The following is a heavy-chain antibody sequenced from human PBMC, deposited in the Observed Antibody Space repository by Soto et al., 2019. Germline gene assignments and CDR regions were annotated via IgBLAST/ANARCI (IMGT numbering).Heavy chain of an antibody. J-gene: IGHJ6*02. CDR3: ARASSYCGGDCYYYYGMDV. CDR1: GYTFTSYG. CDR2: ISAYNGNT. D-gene: IGHD2-21*02. Sequence: QVQLVQSGAEVKKPGASVKVSCKASGYTFTSYGITWVQQAPGQGLEWMGGISAYNGNTNYAQKLQGRVTMTTDTSTSTAYMELRSLRSDDTAVYYCARASSYCGGDCYYYYGMDVWGQGTTVTVSS. V-gene: IGHV1-18*01.